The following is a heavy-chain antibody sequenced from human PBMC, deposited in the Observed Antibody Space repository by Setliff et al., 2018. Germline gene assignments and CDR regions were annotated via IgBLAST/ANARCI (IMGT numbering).Heavy chain of an antibody. V-gene: IGHV4-61*02. Sequence: PSETLSLTCTVSGGSISSGSYYWSWIRQPAGKGLEWIGRVSTSGSTNYNPSLKSRVTISVDTSKNQFSLKLSSVTAADTAVYYCAREAYYYGSSRLNYFDLWGRGTLVTVS. D-gene: IGHD3-10*01. J-gene: IGHJ2*01. CDR1: GGSISSGSYY. CDR3: AREAYYYGSSRLNYFDL. CDR2: VSTSGST.